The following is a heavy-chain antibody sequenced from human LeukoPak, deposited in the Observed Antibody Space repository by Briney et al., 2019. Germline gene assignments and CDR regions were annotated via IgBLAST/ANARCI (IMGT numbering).Heavy chain of an antibody. CDR2: ISSSDSYK. Sequence: PGGSLRLSCAASGFAFSSHSMHWIRQAPGKGLEGVSSISSSDSYKYYADSLKGRSTISRDNADTSVFLQLNSLTVEDTAVYYCARGMIRGALWCVDFWGRGSLVTVSS. J-gene: IGHJ4*02. CDR3: ARGMIRGALWCVDF. CDR1: GFAFSSHS. D-gene: IGHD4/OR15-4a*01. V-gene: IGHV3-21*03.